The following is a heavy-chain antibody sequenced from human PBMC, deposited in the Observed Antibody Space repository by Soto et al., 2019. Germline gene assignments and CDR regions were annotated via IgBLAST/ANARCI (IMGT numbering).Heavy chain of an antibody. CDR1: GFTLSGYA. V-gene: IGHV3-64*01. J-gene: IGHJ6*03. CDR2: ISSNGVGT. Sequence: VQLAESGGGLAQPGGSLRLSCAASGFTLSGYAMDWVRQAPEKGLEYVSGISSNGVGTYYANSVQGRFTISRDNSKNTVYLQMGSLRPEDMAVYYCARRARPDFYYMDVWGKGTTVTVSS. CDR3: ARRARPDFYYMDV. D-gene: IGHD6-6*01.